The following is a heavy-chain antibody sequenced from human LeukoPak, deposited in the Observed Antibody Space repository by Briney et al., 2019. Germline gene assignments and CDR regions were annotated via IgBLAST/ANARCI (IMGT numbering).Heavy chain of an antibody. CDR3: ARDWAASEYYDFWSGYHPGIDY. J-gene: IGHJ4*02. D-gene: IGHD3-3*01. Sequence: GGSLRLSCAASGFTFSSYAMSWVRQAPEKGLEWVSTISGSGGGTYYADSVKGRFTISRDNSKNTLYLQMNSLRAEDTAVYYCARDWAASEYYDFWSGYHPGIDYWGQGTLVTVSS. CDR1: GFTFSSYA. V-gene: IGHV3-23*01. CDR2: ISGSGGGT.